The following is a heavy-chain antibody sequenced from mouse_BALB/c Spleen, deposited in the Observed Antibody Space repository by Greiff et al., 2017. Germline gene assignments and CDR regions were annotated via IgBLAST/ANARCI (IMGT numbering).Heavy chain of an antibody. V-gene: IGHV1-9*01. Sequence: QVQLQQSGAELMKPGASVKISCKATGYTFSSYWIKWVKQRPGHGLEWIGEILPGSGSTNYNEKFKGKATFTADTSSNTAYMQLSSLTSEDSAVYYCASPDGGFAYWGQGTLVTVSA. CDR2: ILPGSGST. CDR1: GYTFSSYW. CDR3: ASPDGGFAY. J-gene: IGHJ3*01.